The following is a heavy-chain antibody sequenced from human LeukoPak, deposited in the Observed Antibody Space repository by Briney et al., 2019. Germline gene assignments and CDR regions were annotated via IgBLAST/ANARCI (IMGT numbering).Heavy chain of an antibody. CDR3: ARVNSDGGGGYFDY. J-gene: IGHJ4*02. V-gene: IGHV4-31*03. CDR1: GGSISSGGYY. Sequence: SQTLSLTCTVSGGSISSGGYYWSWIRQHPGKGLEWVGYIYYSGSTYYNPSLKSRVTISVDTSKNQFSLKLSSVTAADTAVYYCARVNSDGGGGYFDYWGQGTLVTVSS. CDR2: IYYSGST. D-gene: IGHD4-23*01.